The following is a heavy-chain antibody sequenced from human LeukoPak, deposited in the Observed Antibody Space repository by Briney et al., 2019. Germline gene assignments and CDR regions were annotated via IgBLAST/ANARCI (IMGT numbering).Heavy chain of an antibody. D-gene: IGHD1-26*01. V-gene: IGHV1-69*13. CDR2: IIPIFGTA. Sequence: SVKVSCKASGGTFSSYAISWVRQAPGQGREWMGGIIPIFGTAKYAQKFQGRVTITADESTSTAYMELSSRRAEDTAVYYCARTGREDPGWNYFDYWGQGTLVTVSS. CDR3: ARTGREDPGWNYFDY. J-gene: IGHJ4*02. CDR1: GGTFSSYA.